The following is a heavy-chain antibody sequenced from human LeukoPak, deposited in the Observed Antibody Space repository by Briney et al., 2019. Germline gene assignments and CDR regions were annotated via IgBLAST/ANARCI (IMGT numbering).Heavy chain of an antibody. CDR1: GFIFANSG. J-gene: IGHJ3*02. V-gene: IGHV3-30*02. CDR2: IQYEGSNK. D-gene: IGHD3-22*01. CDR3: AKDQYYDSRDPFHDAFDI. Sequence: GGSLRLSCEASGFIFANSGMSWVRQLPGKGLEWVAFIQYEGSNKVYGDSVKGRFAISRDNSKNTLYLQMNSLRAEDTAVYYCAKDQYYDSRDPFHDAFDIWGQGTMVTVSS.